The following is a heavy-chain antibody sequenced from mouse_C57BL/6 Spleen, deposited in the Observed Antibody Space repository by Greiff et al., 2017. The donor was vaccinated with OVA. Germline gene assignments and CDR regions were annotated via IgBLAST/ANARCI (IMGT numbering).Heavy chain of an antibody. J-gene: IGHJ4*01. CDR1: GYTFTSYW. CDR3: ARWGDYGYEDYYAMDY. CDR2: IDPSDSET. V-gene: IGHV1-52*01. D-gene: IGHD2-2*01. Sequence: QVQLQQPGAELVRPGSSVKLSCKASGYTFTSYWMHWVKQRPIQGLEWIGNIDPSDSETHYNQKFKDKATLTVDKSSSTAYMQLSSLTSEDSAVYYCARWGDYGYEDYYAMDYWGQGTSVTVSS.